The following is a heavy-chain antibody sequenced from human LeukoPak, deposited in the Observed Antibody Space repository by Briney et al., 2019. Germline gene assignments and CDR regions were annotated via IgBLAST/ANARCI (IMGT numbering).Heavy chain of an antibody. Sequence: SETLSLTCTVSGGSISSGGYYWGWIRQHPGKGLEWIGYIYNSGNTYYNPSLKSRVTISVDTSKNQFSLKLSSVTAADTAVYYCARDGSYSTGGSVGWFDPWGQGTLVTVSS. J-gene: IGHJ5*02. CDR1: GGSISSGGYY. V-gene: IGHV4-31*03. CDR3: ARDGSYSTGGSVGWFDP. D-gene: IGHD1-26*01. CDR2: IYNSGNT.